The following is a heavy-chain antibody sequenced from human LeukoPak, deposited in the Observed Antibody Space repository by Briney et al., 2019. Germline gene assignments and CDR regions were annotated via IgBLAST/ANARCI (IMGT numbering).Heavy chain of an antibody. D-gene: IGHD6-6*01. J-gene: IGHJ4*02. V-gene: IGHV3-74*01. Sequence: GSLRLSCAASGFSFSSYWIHWVRQAPGKGLVWVSRINTDGRSTSYADSVKGRFTISRDNAKNTLYLQMNSLRAEDTALYYCASQAYSSSPSVGYWGQGTLVTVSS. CDR1: GFSFSSYW. CDR3: ASQAYSSSPSVGY. CDR2: INTDGRST.